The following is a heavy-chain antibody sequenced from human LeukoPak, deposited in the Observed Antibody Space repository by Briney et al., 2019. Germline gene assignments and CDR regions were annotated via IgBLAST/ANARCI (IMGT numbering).Heavy chain of an antibody. Sequence: GGSLRLSCAASGFTFSSYAMHWVRQAPGKGLEWVAVISYDGSNKYYADSVKGRFTISRDNSKNTLYLQMNSLRAEDTAVYYCAYDRMGELLSYWGQGTLVTVSS. V-gene: IGHV3-30*04. CDR3: AYDRMGELLSY. CDR2: ISYDGSNK. D-gene: IGHD3-16*01. CDR1: GFTFSSYA. J-gene: IGHJ4*02.